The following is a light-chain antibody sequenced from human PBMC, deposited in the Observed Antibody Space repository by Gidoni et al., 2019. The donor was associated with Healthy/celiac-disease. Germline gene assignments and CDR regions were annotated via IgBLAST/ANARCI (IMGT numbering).Light chain of an antibody. CDR3: QQYGSSPLT. J-gene: IGKJ4*01. CDR2: GAS. CDR1: QSVSSSY. Sequence: EIVLTQSPGTLSLSAGERATLSCRASQSVSSSYLAWYQQKPGQPPMLLIYGASSRATGIPDRCSGSGSGTDFTLTISRLEPEDFAVYYCQQYGSSPLTFGGGTKVEIK. V-gene: IGKV3-20*01.